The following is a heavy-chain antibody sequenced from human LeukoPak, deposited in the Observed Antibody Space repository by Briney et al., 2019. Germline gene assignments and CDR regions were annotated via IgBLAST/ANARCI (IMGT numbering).Heavy chain of an antibody. J-gene: IGHJ6*02. CDR1: GGSISSYY. CDR2: IYYSGST. Sequence: RTSETLSLTCTVSGGSISSYYWSWIRQPPGKGLEWIGYIYYSGSTNYNPSLKSRVTISVDTSRNQFSLKLSSVTATDTAVYYCARHPNYYHGMDVWGQGTTVTVSS. CDR3: ARHPNYYHGMDV. V-gene: IGHV4-59*08.